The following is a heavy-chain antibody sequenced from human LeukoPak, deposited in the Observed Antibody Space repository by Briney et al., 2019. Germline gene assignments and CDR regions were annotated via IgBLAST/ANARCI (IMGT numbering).Heavy chain of an antibody. Sequence: GGSLRLSCSVSGFTFSTYVMDWVRQAPGKGLEYVSAISRNGDNTYYADSVKGRFTICRDNSKNTLYLQMSSLRADGTAVYCCGRVTGYWGQGTLVTVSS. J-gene: IGHJ4*02. CDR1: GFTFSTYV. CDR2: ISRNGDNT. V-gene: IGHV3-64D*06. CDR3: GRVTGY.